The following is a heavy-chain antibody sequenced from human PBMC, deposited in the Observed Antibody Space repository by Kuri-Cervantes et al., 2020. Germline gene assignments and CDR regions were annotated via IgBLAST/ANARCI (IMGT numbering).Heavy chain of an antibody. CDR3: VKDRGSGSTADYYYYYMDV. J-gene: IGHJ6*03. Sequence: SLRLSCAASGFTFDDYAMHCVRQTPGKGLEWVSGIRRNGGNIAYADSVKGRLTISRDNAKNSLYLQMNSLRAEDTALYYCVKDRGSGSTADYYYYYMDVWGKGTTVTVSS. CDR1: GFTFDDYA. CDR2: IRRNGGNI. D-gene: IGHD3-10*01. V-gene: IGHV3-9*01.